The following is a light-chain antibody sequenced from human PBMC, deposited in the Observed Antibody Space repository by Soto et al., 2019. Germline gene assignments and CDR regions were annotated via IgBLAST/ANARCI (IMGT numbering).Light chain of an antibody. CDR2: GAS. J-gene: IGKJ4*01. CDR1: QSVSSN. V-gene: IGKV3-15*01. Sequence: EIVMTQSPATLSVSPGERATLSCRASQSVSSNLAWYQQKPGQAPRLLIYGASTRATGIPARFSGSGSGTEFTLTISSLQSEDFAVYYCQQYNTFGGGTKVDIK. CDR3: QQYNT.